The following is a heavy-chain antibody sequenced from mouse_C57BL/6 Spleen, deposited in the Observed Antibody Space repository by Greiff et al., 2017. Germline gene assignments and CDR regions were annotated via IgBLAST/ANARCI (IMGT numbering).Heavy chain of an antibody. CDR1: GYTFTDYY. CDR2: IFPGSGST. D-gene: IGHD1-1*01. CDR3: ARHSGYGSSYGYFDV. V-gene: IGHV1-75*01. J-gene: IGHJ1*03. Sequence: VKLMESGPELVKPGASVKISCKASGYTFTDYYINWVKQRPGQGLEWIGWIFPGSGSTYYNEKFKGKATLTVDKSSSTAYMLLSSLTSEDSAVYFCARHSGYGSSYGYFDVWGTGTTVTVSS.